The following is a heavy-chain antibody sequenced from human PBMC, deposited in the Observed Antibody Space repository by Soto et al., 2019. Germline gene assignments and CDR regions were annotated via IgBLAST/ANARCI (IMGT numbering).Heavy chain of an antibody. CDR2: IFSNDEK. CDR3: ARTITMVRGVILSHWFDP. V-gene: IGHV2-26*01. CDR1: GFSLSNARMG. J-gene: IGHJ5*02. Sequence: ASGPTLVNPTETLTLTCTVSGFSLSNARMGVSWIRQPPGKALEWLAHIFSNDEKSYSTSLKSRLTISKDTSKSQVVLTMTNMDPVDTATYYFARTITMVRGVILSHWFDPWGQGTLVTISS. D-gene: IGHD3-10*01.